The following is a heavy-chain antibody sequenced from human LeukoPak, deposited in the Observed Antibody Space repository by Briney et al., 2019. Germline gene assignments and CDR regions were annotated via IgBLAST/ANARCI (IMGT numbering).Heavy chain of an antibody. V-gene: IGHV3-21*01. D-gene: IGHD6-13*01. Sequence: GGSLRLSCEASGFTFSTYSMTWVRQAPGKGLEWVSSISSGRPYIYYSDSVKGRFTISRDNAKNSLSLQMNSLRAEDTAVYLCARTFIAAAGSDYWGQGTLVTVSS. CDR1: GFTFSTYS. CDR3: ARTFIAAAGSDY. J-gene: IGHJ4*02. CDR2: ISSGRPYI.